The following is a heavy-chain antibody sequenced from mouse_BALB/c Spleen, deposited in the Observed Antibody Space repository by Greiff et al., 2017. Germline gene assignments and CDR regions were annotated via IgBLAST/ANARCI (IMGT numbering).Heavy chain of an antibody. CDR1: GFTFSSFG. CDR3: ARTNYAMDY. Sequence: EVQLVESGGGLVQPGGSRKLSCAASGFTFSSFGMHWVRQAPEKGLEWVAYISSGSSTIYYADTVKGRFTISRDNPKNTLFLQMTSVRSEDTAMYYCARTNYAMDYWGQGTSVTVSS. CDR2: ISSGSSTI. J-gene: IGHJ4*01. V-gene: IGHV5-17*02.